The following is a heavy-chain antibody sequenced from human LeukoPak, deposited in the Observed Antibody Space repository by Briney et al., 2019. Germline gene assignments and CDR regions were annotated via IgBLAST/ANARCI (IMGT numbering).Heavy chain of an antibody. V-gene: IGHV4-34*01. J-gene: IGHJ6*02. D-gene: IGHD1-26*01. CDR3: ARLRSGSYPDSHYYYGMDV. Sequence: SETLSLTCAVYGGSSSGYYWSWIRQPPGKGLEWIGEINYSGSTNYNPSLKTRVTISVDTSQNQFSLQLNSVTPEDTAVYYCARLRSGSYPDSHYYYGMDVWGQGTTVTVSS. CDR2: INYSGST. CDR1: GGSSSGYY.